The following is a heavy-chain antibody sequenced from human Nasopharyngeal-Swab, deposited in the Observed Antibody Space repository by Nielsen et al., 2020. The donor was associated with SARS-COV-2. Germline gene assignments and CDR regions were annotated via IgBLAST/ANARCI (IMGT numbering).Heavy chain of an antibody. CDR3: ARAVCSSSSNAVGY. J-gene: IGHJ4*02. Sequence: WIRQPPGKGLEWVAVIWYDGSNKYYADSEQGRFIISRAYSKNTLYLQMNSLRAEDTAVYYCARAVCSSSSNAVGYWGQGTLVTVSS. CDR2: IWYDGSNK. D-gene: IGHD6-6*01. V-gene: IGHV3-33*01.